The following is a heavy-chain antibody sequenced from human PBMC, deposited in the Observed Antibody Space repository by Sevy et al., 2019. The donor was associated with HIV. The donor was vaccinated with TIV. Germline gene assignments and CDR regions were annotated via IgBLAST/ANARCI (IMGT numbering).Heavy chain of an antibody. CDR3: ASVVKNDFWDGHVNYYGLDV. Sequence: GGSLRLSCAASGFTFNYAWMSWVRQAPGKGLEWVDRIKSKTDGGTADIAAHVKGRFTISRDDSENTLYLQMNSLKTEDTAVYYCASVVKNDFWDGHVNYYGLDVWGQGTTVTVSS. CDR1: GFTFNYAW. CDR2: IKSKTDGGTA. V-gene: IGHV3-15*01. J-gene: IGHJ6*02. D-gene: IGHD3-3*01.